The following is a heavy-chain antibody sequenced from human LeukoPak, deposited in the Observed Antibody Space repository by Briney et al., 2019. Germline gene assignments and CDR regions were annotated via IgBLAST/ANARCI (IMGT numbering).Heavy chain of an antibody. V-gene: IGHV3-7*01. D-gene: IGHD4-17*01. Sequence: PGGSLRLSCEASGFTFRSYWMSWVRQAPGKGLEWVANIKEDGSEKYYVDSVKGRFTIFRDNDDNSLYLQMNSLRAEDTAVYYCARLRTHNDNWGQGTLVTVSS. CDR2: IKEDGSEK. CDR1: GFTFRSYW. CDR3: ARLRTHNDN. J-gene: IGHJ4*02.